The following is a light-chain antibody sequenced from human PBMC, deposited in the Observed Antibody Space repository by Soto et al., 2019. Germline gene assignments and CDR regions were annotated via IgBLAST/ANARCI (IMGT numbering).Light chain of an antibody. CDR3: QHYNSWPAII. CDR1: QSINTR. J-gene: IGKJ5*01. V-gene: IGKV3-15*01. Sequence: VLTQYSATLSVSPGERATLSCRASQSINTRLGWYQQRPGQAPRVLLYGASTRATGIPDRFSGSGAGTDFTLTITTRKSEEYAVYYRQHYNSWPAIIFGQVTRLE. CDR2: GAS.